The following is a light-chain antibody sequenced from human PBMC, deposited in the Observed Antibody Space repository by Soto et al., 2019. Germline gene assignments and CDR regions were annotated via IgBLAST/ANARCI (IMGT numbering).Light chain of an antibody. CDR2: TIS. Sequence: DIQMTQSPSSLSASVGDRVTITCRARQIIRRYLSWYQQKPGKIPKLLIYTISELQSGVPSRFSGSGSETEFTLTISSLQPEDSATYYCQQSHGTFGQGTKVEV. J-gene: IGKJ1*01. CDR3: QQSHGT. V-gene: IGKV1-39*01. CDR1: QIIRRY.